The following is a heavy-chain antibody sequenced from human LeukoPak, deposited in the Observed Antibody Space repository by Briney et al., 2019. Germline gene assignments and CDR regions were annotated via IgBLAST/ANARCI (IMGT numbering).Heavy chain of an antibody. Sequence: GGSLRLSCAASGFTFSSYAMSWVRQAPGKWLEWVSAISGSGGSTYYADSVKGRFTISRDNSKNTLYLQMNSLRAEDTAVYYCAKGGYSSSFLRYYYYYMDVWGKGTTVTVSS. V-gene: IGHV3-23*01. CDR3: AKGGYSSSFLRYYYYYMDV. CDR1: GFTFSSYA. D-gene: IGHD6-6*01. CDR2: ISGSGGST. J-gene: IGHJ6*03.